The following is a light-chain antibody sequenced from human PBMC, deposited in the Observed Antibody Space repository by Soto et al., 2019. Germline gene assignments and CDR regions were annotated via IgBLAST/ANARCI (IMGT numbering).Light chain of an antibody. V-gene: IGKV1-27*01. J-gene: IGKJ4*01. Sequence: DIQMTQSPSSLSASLGDRVTITCRASQGISNLLAGYQQRPGKLPKLLIYAASTLQPGVPSRFSGSGSGTDFTPTISSLQPEDVATYYCQKFSSDPFTFGGGTKVDIK. CDR3: QKFSSDPFT. CDR2: AAS. CDR1: QGISNL.